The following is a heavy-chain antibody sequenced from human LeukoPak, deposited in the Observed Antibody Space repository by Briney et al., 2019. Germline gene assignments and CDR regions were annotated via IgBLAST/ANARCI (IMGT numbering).Heavy chain of an antibody. D-gene: IGHD2-2*02. CDR3: ARVYTNRWFSGYLYMDV. CDR2: IIPIFGTA. Sequence: SVKVSCKASGGTFSSYAISWVRQAPGQGLEWMGGIIPIFGTANYAQKFQGRVTITTDESTSTAYMELSSLRSEDTAVYYCARVYTNRWFSGYLYMDVWGKGTTVTVSS. CDR1: GGTFSSYA. V-gene: IGHV1-69*05. J-gene: IGHJ6*03.